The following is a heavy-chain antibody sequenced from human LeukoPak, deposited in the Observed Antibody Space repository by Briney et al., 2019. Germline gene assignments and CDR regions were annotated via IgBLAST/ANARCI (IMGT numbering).Heavy chain of an antibody. CDR1: GYTFTSYD. V-gene: IGHV1-8*01. CDR2: MNPNSGNT. J-gene: IGHJ4*02. D-gene: IGHD6-13*01. CDR3: ASMTAAAGTRPFDY. Sequence: GASVKVSCKASGYTFTSYDINWVRQATGQGLEWRGWMNPNSGNTGYAQKFQGRVTMTRNTSISTAYMELSSLRSEDTAVYYCASMTAAAGTRPFDYWGQGTLVTVSS.